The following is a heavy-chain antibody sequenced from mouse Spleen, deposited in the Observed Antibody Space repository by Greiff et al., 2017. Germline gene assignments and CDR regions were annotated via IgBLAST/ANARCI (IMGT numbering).Heavy chain of an antibody. CDR2: IDPENGNT. CDR3: ARRGLRRYFDY. Sequence: VQLKQSGAELVRPGALVKLSCKASGFNIKDYYMHWVKQRPEQGLEWIGWIDPENGNTIYDPKFQGKASITADTSSNTAYLQLSSLTSEDTAVYYCARRGLRRYFDYWGQGTTLTVSS. V-gene: IGHV14-1*02. J-gene: IGHJ2*01. D-gene: IGHD2-4*01. CDR1: GFNIKDYY.